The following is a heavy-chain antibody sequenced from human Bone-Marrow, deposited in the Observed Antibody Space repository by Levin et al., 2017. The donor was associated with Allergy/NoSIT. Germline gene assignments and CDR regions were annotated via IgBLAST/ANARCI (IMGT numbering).Heavy chain of an antibody. Sequence: GGSLRLSCAASGFTFSSYGMHWVRQAPGKGLEWVAVIWYDGSNKYYADSVKGRFTISRDNSKNTLYLQMNSLRAEDTAVYYCARAAGYYDSSGSPPPFDYWGQGTLVTVSS. CDR3: ARAAGYYDSSGSPPPFDY. CDR1: GFTFSSYG. J-gene: IGHJ4*02. V-gene: IGHV3-33*01. CDR2: IWYDGSNK. D-gene: IGHD3-22*01.